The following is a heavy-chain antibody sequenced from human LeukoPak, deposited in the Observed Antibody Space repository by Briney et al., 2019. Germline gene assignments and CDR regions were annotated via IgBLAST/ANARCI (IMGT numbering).Heavy chain of an antibody. J-gene: IGHJ4*02. CDR2: ISWNSGSI. CDR3: AKDPRPDYYGSGSYYPYYFDY. CDR1: GFTFDDYA. D-gene: IGHD3-10*01. Sequence: PGRSLRLSCAASGFTFDDYAMHWVRQAPGKGLGWVSGISWNSGSIGYAESVKGRFTIPRDNAKNSLYLQMNSLRAEDAALYYCAKDPRPDYYGSGSYYPYYFDYWGQGTLVTVSS. V-gene: IGHV3-9*01.